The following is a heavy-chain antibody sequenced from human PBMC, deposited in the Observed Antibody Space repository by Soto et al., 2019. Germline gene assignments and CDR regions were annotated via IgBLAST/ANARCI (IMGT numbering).Heavy chain of an antibody. CDR3: GRRRGNGYDES. J-gene: IGHJ5*02. CDR1: GDSLNTGDYY. D-gene: IGHD5-18*01. Sequence: QVQLQESGPGLVKPSQTLSLTCIVSGDSLNTGDYYWTWFRQHPGKGLEFIGYTYYSDSTYYNPTRKSRVAISEDKSKNQFSLKLSSVTAADTALYYCGRRRGNGYDESWGQGTLVTVSS. CDR2: TYYSDST. V-gene: IGHV4-31*03.